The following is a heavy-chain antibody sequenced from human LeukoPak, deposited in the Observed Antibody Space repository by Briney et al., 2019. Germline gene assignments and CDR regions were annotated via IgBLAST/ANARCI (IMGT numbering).Heavy chain of an antibody. Sequence: SETLSLTCTVSGGSISSGGYYWSWIRQPPGKGLEWIGYIYHSGSTNYNPSLKSRVTISVDKSKNQFSLKLNSVTAADTAVYYCARRPNTGTYYFDYWGQGTLVTVSS. J-gene: IGHJ4*02. D-gene: IGHD6-13*01. CDR1: GGSISSGGYY. CDR3: ARRPNTGTYYFDY. V-gene: IGHV4-30-2*01. CDR2: IYHSGST.